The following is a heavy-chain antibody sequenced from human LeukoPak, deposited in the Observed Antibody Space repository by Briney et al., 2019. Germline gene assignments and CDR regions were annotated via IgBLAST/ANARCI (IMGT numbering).Heavy chain of an antibody. V-gene: IGHV4-4*07. D-gene: IGHD6-13*01. CDR3: ARQSSTAAASFDF. Sequence: SETLSVTCSVSGDSMSSYYWSWIRQPAGKGLEWLGRISTSGSTYYNPSLKSRLSLSLDTSRKQFSVNLASVTAADAAVYYCARQSSTAAASFDFWGQGTLVTVSS. CDR1: GDSMSSYY. J-gene: IGHJ4*02. CDR2: ISTSGST.